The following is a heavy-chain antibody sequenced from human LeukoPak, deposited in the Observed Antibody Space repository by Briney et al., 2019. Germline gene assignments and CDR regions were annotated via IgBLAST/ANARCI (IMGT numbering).Heavy chain of an antibody. CDR2: INSTSSYR. Sequence: GGSLTLSCEASGFTFSYNHMHWVRQPPGKGLEWVSYINSTSSYRYYANSVKGRFIISIDNGQNSVFLQMENVRVEETAVYFCAREGDYYNTRGHIDYWGPGTLVTVSS. D-gene: IGHD3-22*01. V-gene: IGHV3-21*01. CDR1: GFTFSYNH. CDR3: AREGDYYNTRGHIDY. J-gene: IGHJ4*02.